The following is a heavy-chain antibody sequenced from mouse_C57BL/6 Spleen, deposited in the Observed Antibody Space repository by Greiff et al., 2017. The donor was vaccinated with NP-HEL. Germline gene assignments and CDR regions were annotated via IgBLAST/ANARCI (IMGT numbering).Heavy chain of an antibody. D-gene: IGHD2-3*01. CDR1: GYTFTSYW. CDR3: ARDGYYALFAY. V-gene: IGHV1-64*01. J-gene: IGHJ3*01. Sequence: QVQLQQPGAELVKPGASVKLSCKASGYTFTSYWMHWVKQRPGQGLEWIGMIHPNSGSTNYNEKFKSKATLTVDKSSSTAYMQLSSLTSEDSAVYYCARDGYYALFAYWGQGTLVTVSA. CDR2: IHPNSGST.